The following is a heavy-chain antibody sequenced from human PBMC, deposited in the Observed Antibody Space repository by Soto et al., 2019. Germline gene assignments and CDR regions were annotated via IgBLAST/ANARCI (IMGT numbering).Heavy chain of an antibody. CDR1: GFSFSIYW. Sequence: QVQLVQSGAEVKKPGASVKVSCKASGFSFSIYWMHWVRQAPGQGLEWMGLINPSGDFTIYAQKFQGRLTMARVTSTTTVYLELSSLRFEDTAVYYCARDNSNMVRGVPFWWFDPWGQGTLVTVSS. V-gene: IGHV1-46*01. CDR3: ARDNSNMVRGVPFWWFDP. CDR2: INPSGDFT. J-gene: IGHJ5*02. D-gene: IGHD3-10*01.